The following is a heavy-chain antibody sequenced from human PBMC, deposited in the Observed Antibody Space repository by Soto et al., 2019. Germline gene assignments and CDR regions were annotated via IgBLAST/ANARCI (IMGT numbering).Heavy chain of an antibody. V-gene: IGHV4-59*01. CDR3: ARLYPYYDFLTGSQMFAFDI. Sequence: SETLSLTCTVSGDSISSSYWSWLRQSPGKGLEWIGYIYYTGSTNYNPSLKGRVTISVDTSKKQFSLKLTSVTAADTAVFFCARLYPYYDFLTGSQMFAFDIWGQGTMVTVSS. D-gene: IGHD3-9*01. J-gene: IGHJ3*02. CDR1: GDSISSSY. CDR2: IYYTGST.